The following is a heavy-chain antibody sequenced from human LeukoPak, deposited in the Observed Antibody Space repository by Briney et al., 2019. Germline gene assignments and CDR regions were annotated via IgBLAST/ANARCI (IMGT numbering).Heavy chain of an antibody. J-gene: IGHJ4*02. CDR2: ISGSSTYI. V-gene: IGHV3-21*01. D-gene: IGHD1/OR15-1a*01. CDR3: ARRPVRTVRDYFDY. CDR1: GFTFSSYS. Sequence: GGSLRLSCAASGFTFSSYSMKWVRQAPGKGLEWVSSISGSSTYIYYADSVQGRFTISRDNAKNSLYLQMNSLRAEDTAVYYCARRPVRTVRDYFDYWGQGTLVTVSS.